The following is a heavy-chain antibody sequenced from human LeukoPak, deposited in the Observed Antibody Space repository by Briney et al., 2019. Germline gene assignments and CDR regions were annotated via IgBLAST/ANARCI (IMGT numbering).Heavy chain of an antibody. CDR2: IYTSGST. V-gene: IGHV4-61*02. D-gene: IGHD2-2*01. J-gene: IGHJ3*02. CDR1: GGSISSGSYY. CDR3: ARAHYCSSTSCYPHDAFDI. Sequence: PSETLSLTCTVSGGSISSGSYYWSWIRQPAGKGLEWIGRIYTSGSTNYNPSLKSRVTISVDTSKNQFSLKLSSVTAADTAVYYCARAHYCSSTSCYPHDAFDIWGQGTMVTVSS.